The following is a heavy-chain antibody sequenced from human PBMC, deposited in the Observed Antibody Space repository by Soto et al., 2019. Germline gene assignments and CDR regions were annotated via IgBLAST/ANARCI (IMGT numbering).Heavy chain of an antibody. Sequence: QSGGSLRLSCAASGFTFSSYAMHWVRQAPGKGLEWVAVISYDGSNKYYADSVKGRFTISRDNSKNTLYLQMNSLRAEDTAVYYCARGSGGTVAGYYWGQGTLVTVSS. CDR1: GFTFSSYA. J-gene: IGHJ4*02. V-gene: IGHV3-30-3*01. CDR3: ARGSGGTVAGYY. CDR2: ISYDGSNK. D-gene: IGHD6-19*01.